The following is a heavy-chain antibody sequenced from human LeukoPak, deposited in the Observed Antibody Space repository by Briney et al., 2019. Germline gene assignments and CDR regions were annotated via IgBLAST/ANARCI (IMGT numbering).Heavy chain of an antibody. D-gene: IGHD2-15*01. CDR3: AREGGYCYGASCRFFDS. J-gene: IGHJ4*02. V-gene: IGHV3-21*01. CDR1: GFTFSSYS. Sequence: PGGSLRLSCAASGFTFSSYSMNWVRQAPGKGLEWVSSINTRSYIYSADSVKGRFTISRDNDKNSVYLQMNSLRAEDTAVYYCAREGGYCYGASCRFFDSWDQGTLLTVSS. CDR2: INTRSYI.